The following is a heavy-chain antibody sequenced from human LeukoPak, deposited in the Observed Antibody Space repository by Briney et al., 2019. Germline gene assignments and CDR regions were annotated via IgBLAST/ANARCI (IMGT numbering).Heavy chain of an antibody. CDR1: GFTFSSYS. V-gene: IGHV3-21*01. J-gene: IGHJ4*02. D-gene: IGHD4-17*01. CDR3: ARDRRGTTVRHNLRFDY. Sequence: GGSLRLSCAASGFTFSSYSMNWVRQAPGRGLEWVSSISSSSSYIYYADSVKGRFTISRDNAKNSLYLQMNSLRAEDTAVYYCARDRRGTTVRHNLRFDYWGQGTPVTVSS. CDR2: ISSSSSYI.